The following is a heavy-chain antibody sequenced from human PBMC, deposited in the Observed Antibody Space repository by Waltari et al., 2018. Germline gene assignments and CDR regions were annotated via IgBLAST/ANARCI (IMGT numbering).Heavy chain of an antibody. D-gene: IGHD5-12*01. CDR3: ATYIGASIGTAAFDV. CDR2: MSYNGAI. V-gene: IGHV4-39*02. J-gene: IGHJ3*01. Sequence: QLQLQESGPGLGKPSETLSLTCIVSGGSITSNRHYWAWIRQPPGQGLEGIGAMSYNGAIYSSPSLKTRVTVSRDTSKNHLSLTLGSVTAADTAVYYCATYIGASIGTAAFDVWGQGTMVTVSS. CDR1: GGSITSNRHY.